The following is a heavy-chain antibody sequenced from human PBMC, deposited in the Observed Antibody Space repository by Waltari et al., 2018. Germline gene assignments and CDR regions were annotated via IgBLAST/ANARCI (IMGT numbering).Heavy chain of an antibody. CDR3: ANDWATSGMDV. V-gene: IGHV3-23*01. D-gene: IGHD5-12*01. Sequence: EVQLLESGGGLVQAGGSLSLSCAASGFTFSTHAITWVRQAPGRGLEWGSAISNSGGSTYYADSVKGRFTISRDNSKNTLFLQMDSLRAEDTALYYCANDWATSGMDVWGQGTTVTVSS. J-gene: IGHJ6*02. CDR1: GFTFSTHA. CDR2: ISNSGGST.